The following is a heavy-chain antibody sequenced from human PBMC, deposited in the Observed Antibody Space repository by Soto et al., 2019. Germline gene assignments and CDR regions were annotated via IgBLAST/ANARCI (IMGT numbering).Heavy chain of an antibody. J-gene: IGHJ5*02. CDR3: PSLPPPPRGDSDKHNWFDP. CDR2: ISTSNGKT. V-gene: IGHV1-18*04. D-gene: IGHD4-17*01. Sequence: ASVKVSCKASDYTFSKFGINWVRQAPGQGLEWMGWISTSNGKTKYAPKLQGRVTMTTDTSTTTAYMELRSLRSDDTAVYYCPSLPPPPRGDSDKHNWFDPWGQGTLVTVSS. CDR1: DYTFSKFG.